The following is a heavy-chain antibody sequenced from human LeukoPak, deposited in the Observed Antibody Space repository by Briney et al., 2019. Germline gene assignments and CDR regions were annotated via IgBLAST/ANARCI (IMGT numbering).Heavy chain of an antibody. J-gene: IGHJ4*02. CDR3: AREGTAMVSFDY. CDR2: INTDGSIT. Sequence: PGGSLRLSCAASGFTFSTYWMHWVRQAPGKGLLWVSRINTDGSITNYADSVKGRFTISRDNAKNSLYLQMNSLRAEDTAVYYCAREGTAMVSFDYWGQGTLVTVSS. V-gene: IGHV3-74*01. CDR1: GFTFSTYW. D-gene: IGHD5-18*01.